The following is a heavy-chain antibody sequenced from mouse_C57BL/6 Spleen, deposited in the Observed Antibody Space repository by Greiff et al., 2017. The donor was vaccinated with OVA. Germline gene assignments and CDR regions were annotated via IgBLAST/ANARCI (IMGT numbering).Heavy chain of an antibody. CDR2: IDPEDGET. J-gene: IGHJ2*01. Sequence: VQLQQSGAELVKPGASVKLSCTASGFNIKDYYMHWVKQRTEQGLEWIGRIDPEDGETKYAPKFQGKATITADTSSNTAYLQLSSLTSEDTAVYYCARCYYYGSSYVGEYYFDYWGQGTTLTVSS. CDR3: ARCYYYGSSYVGEYYFDY. CDR1: GFNIKDYY. D-gene: IGHD1-1*01. V-gene: IGHV14-2*01.